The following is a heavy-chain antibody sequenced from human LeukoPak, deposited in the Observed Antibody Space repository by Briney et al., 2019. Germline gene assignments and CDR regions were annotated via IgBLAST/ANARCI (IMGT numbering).Heavy chain of an antibody. V-gene: IGHV3-21*01. D-gene: IGHD6-13*01. Sequence: GGSLRLSCAASGFAFIAYAMTWVRQAPGKGLEWVSSISISSSYIYYADSVKGRFTISIDNAKNSLYLQMNSLRAEDTAVYYCAREIAAAGNYYYYMDVWGKGTTVTVS. CDR1: GFAFIAYA. CDR3: AREIAAAGNYYYYMDV. CDR2: ISISSSYI. J-gene: IGHJ6*03.